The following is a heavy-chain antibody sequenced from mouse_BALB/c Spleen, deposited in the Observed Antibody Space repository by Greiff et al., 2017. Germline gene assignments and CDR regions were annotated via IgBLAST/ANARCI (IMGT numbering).Heavy chain of an antibody. J-gene: IGHJ4*01. V-gene: IGHV5-4*02. CDR3: ARDRDRYDYAMDY. CDR2: ISDGGSYT. Sequence: DVQLVESGGGLVKPGGSLKLSCAASGFTFSDYYMYWVRQTPEKRLEWVATISDGGSYTYYPDSVKGRFTISRDNAKNNLYLQMSSLKSEDTAMYYCARDRDRYDYAMDYWGQGTSVTVSS. CDR1: GFTFSDYY. D-gene: IGHD2-14*01.